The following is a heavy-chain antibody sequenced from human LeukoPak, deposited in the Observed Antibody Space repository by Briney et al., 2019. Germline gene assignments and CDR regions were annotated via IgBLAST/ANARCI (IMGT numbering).Heavy chain of an antibody. J-gene: IGHJ5*02. CDR2: VSGYNGNT. CDR1: GYTFTSYD. V-gene: IGHV1-18*01. CDR3: ARGDWFDP. D-gene: IGHD2-21*01. Sequence: ASVKVSCKASGYTFTSYDINWVRQAPGQGLEWMGWVSGYNGNTNYAQKFEGRVAMTTDTSSSTAYMELRSLRSDDTAIYYCARGDWFDPWGQGTLATVSS.